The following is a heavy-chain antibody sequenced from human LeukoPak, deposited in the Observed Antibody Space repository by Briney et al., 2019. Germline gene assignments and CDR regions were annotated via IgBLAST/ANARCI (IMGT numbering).Heavy chain of an antibody. CDR3: ARDSQYYYDSSGYYYDYYYYMDV. CDR2: ISTGSSYI. V-gene: IGHV3-21*01. Sequence: GGSLRLSCAAFGFTFCNYSMNWVRQATGKGLEWVSSISTGSSYIYYADSVKGRFTISRDNAKNSLYLQMNSLRAEDTAVYYCARDSQYYYDSSGYYYDYYYYMDVWGKGTTVTISS. J-gene: IGHJ6*03. D-gene: IGHD3-22*01. CDR1: GFTFCNYS.